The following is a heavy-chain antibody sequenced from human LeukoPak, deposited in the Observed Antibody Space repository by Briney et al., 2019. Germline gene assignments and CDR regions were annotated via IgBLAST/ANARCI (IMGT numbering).Heavy chain of an antibody. Sequence: PGGSLRLSCAASGFTFSSYAMHWVRQAPGKGLEWVAVISYDGSNKYYADSVKGRFTISRDNSKNTLYLQMNSLRAEDTAVYYCAKDRDGDGWDYYYYMDVWGKGTTVTISS. D-gene: IGHD5-24*01. CDR1: GFTFSSYA. CDR3: AKDRDGDGWDYYYYMDV. J-gene: IGHJ6*03. V-gene: IGHV3-30*04. CDR2: ISYDGSNK.